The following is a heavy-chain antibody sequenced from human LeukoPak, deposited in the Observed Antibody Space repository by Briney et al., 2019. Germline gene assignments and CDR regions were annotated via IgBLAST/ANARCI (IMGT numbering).Heavy chain of an antibody. CDR3: VRVEYTSDWHFDY. CDR1: GFTFSDHY. J-gene: IGHJ4*02. Sequence: GGSLRLSCAASGFTFSDHYMDWVRQAPGKGLEWVGRSRNRAKSYTTDYAASVRGRFTIPRDDSQNSLYLQMRSLKTEDTAVYHCVRVEYTSDWHFDYWGQGTLVTVSS. CDR2: SRNRAKSYTT. V-gene: IGHV3-72*01. D-gene: IGHD6-19*01.